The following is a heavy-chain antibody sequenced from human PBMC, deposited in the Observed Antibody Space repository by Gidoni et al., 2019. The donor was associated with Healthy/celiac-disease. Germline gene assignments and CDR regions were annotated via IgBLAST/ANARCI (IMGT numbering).Heavy chain of an antibody. Sequence: QVQLVDSGGGLVQPGRSLRLSCAAPVFTFCSYAMPWVRQAPGKGLEWMAVISYDGSNKYYAESVKSRFTISRDNSKNTLYLQMNSLRAEDTAVYYCARSDHSSGWYYFDYWGQGTLVTVSS. V-gene: IGHV3-30-3*01. CDR3: ARSDHSSGWYYFDY. CDR2: ISYDGSNK. D-gene: IGHD6-19*01. J-gene: IGHJ4*02. CDR1: VFTFCSYA.